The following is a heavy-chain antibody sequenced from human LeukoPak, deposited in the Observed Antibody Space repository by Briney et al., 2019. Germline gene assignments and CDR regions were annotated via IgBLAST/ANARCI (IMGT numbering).Heavy chain of an antibody. J-gene: IGHJ5*02. V-gene: IGHV3-30*03. CDR3: ARGGPAYYYGSGISRWFDP. CDR1: GFIFNNYG. CDR2: ISYDGSNK. Sequence: GGSLRLSCAASGFIFNNYGMHWVRQAPGKGLEWVAVISYDGSNKNYADSVKGRFTISRDNSKNTLYLQMNSLRAEDTAVYYCARGGPAYYYGSGISRWFDPWGQGTLVTVSS. D-gene: IGHD3-10*01.